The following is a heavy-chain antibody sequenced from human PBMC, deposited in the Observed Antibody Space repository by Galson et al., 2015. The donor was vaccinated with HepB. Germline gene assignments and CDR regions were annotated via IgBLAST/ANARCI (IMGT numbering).Heavy chain of an antibody. J-gene: IGHJ6*02. V-gene: IGHV3-66*01. D-gene: IGHD1-14*01. CDR1: GFTVSSNY. CDR2: IYSGGST. Sequence: SLRLSCAASGFTVSSNYMSWVRQAPGKGLEWVSVIYSGGSTYYADSVKGRFTISRDNSKNTLYLQMNSLRAEDTAVYYCARDLADVVTPGGYYYYGMDVWGQGTTVTVSS. CDR3: ARDLADVVTPGGYYYYGMDV.